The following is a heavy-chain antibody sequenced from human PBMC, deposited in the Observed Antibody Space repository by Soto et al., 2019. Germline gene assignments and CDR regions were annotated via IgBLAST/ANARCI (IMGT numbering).Heavy chain of an antibody. CDR3: ARGGWYSSSWYGPGFDS. D-gene: IGHD6-13*01. Sequence: QVQLVESGGGLVKPGGSLRLSCAASGFSFSDYYMSWIRQAPGKGLEWVSYISSGGTTIYYADSVKGRFTISRDNAKNSLYLQMDSLRADDTAVYYCARGGWYSSSWYGPGFDSWGQGTLVTVSS. V-gene: IGHV3-11*01. J-gene: IGHJ4*02. CDR2: ISSGGTTI. CDR1: GFSFSDYY.